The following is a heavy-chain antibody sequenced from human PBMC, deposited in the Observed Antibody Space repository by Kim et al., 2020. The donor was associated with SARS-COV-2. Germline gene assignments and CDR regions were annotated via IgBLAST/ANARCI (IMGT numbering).Heavy chain of an antibody. D-gene: IGHD5-12*01. CDR3: ARVHPLNSGYDPLYFDC. CDR1: GDSVSSNSAA. CDR2: TYYRSKWYN. Sequence: SQTLSLTCAISGDSVSSNSAAWNWIRQSPSRGLEWLGRTYYRSKWYNDYAVSVKSRITINPDTSKNQFSLQLNSVTPEDTAVYYCARVHPLNSGYDPLYFDCWGQGTLVTVSS. V-gene: IGHV6-1*01. J-gene: IGHJ4*02.